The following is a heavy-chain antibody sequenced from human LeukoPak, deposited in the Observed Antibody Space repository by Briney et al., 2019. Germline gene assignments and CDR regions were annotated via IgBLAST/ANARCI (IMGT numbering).Heavy chain of an antibody. CDR2: IYPGDSAT. CDR1: GYSFSNYW. V-gene: IGHV5-51*01. CDR3: ARQYCSSTNCYTGSSYYLDY. D-gene: IGHD2-2*02. Sequence: PGESLKISCKGSGYSFSNYWIGWVRQMPGKGLEWMGIIYPGDSATRYIPSFQGQVTISADKSISTAYLQWSSLKASDTAMYYCARQYCSSTNCYTGSSYYLDYRGQGTLVTVSS. J-gene: IGHJ4*02.